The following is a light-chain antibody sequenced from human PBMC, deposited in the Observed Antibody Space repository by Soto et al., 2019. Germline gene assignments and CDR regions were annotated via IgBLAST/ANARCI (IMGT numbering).Light chain of an antibody. CDR1: QSISSW. Sequence: DIQMTQSPSTLSASVGDRVTITCRASQSISSWLAWYQQKPGKAPKLLIYKASSLGSGVPSRFSGSGSGTEFTLTISSLQADDFAIYYSQQYNSHSSYTFGQGTKLEIK. CDR3: QQYNSHSSYT. CDR2: KAS. V-gene: IGKV1-5*03. J-gene: IGKJ2*01.